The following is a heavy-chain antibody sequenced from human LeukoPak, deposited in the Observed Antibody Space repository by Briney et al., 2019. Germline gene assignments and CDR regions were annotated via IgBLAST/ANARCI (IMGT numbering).Heavy chain of an antibody. D-gene: IGHD3-10*01. Sequence: GGSLRLSCAASGFTFGSYTMNWVRQAPGKGLEWVSSISPSGSSTWNADSVKGRFTISRDNAENSVYLQMNSLRAEDTVIYYCGRDFAGESGAGGPWGRGILITVSS. J-gene: IGHJ5*02. CDR3: GRDFAGESGAGGP. CDR1: GFTFGSYT. V-gene: IGHV3-21*06. CDR2: ISPSGSST.